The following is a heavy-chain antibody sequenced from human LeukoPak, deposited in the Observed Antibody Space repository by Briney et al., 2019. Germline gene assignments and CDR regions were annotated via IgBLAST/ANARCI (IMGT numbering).Heavy chain of an antibody. Sequence: QTGGSLRLSCAASGFTFSTYAMHWVRQAPGKGLEYVSAINSNGGSTYYANSVKGRFTISRDNSKNTLYLQMGSLRAEDMAVYYCASGRWWEPYYFDHWGQGTLVTVSS. V-gene: IGHV3-64*01. CDR3: ASGRWWEPYYFDH. CDR2: INSNGGST. CDR1: GFTFSTYA. D-gene: IGHD1-26*01. J-gene: IGHJ4*02.